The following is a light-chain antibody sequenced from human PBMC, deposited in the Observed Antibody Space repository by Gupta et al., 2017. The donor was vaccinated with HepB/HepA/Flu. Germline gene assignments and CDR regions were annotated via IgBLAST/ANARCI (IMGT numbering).Light chain of an antibody. Sequence: SYDLTQPPSVSVSPGQTASIPCSGSKLGNNYVCWYQQKPGQSPVLVIFEDNKRPSGIPERFSGSNSRNTATLXIXGTQTIXEAEYYCQEWYSTTVIFGGGNRLPV. CDR2: EDN. V-gene: IGLV3-1*01. CDR1: KLGNNY. J-gene: IGLJ2*01. CDR3: QEWYSTTVI.